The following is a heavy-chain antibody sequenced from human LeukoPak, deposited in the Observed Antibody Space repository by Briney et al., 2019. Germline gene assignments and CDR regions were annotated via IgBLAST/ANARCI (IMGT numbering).Heavy chain of an antibody. CDR3: AKDIAAAGATVGYYYYGMDV. V-gene: IGHV3-23*01. J-gene: IGHJ6*02. CDR1: GFTFSSYS. D-gene: IGHD6-13*01. Sequence: GGSLRLSCAASGFTFSSYSMRWVRQAPGKGLEWVSAISGSGGSTYYADSVKGRFTISRDNSKNTLYLQMNSLRDEDTAVYYCAKDIAAAGATVGYYYYGMDVWGQGTTVTVPS. CDR2: ISGSGGST.